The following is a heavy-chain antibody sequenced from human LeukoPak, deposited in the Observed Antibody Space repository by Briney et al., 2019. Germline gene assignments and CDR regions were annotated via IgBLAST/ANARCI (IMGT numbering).Heavy chain of an antibody. J-gene: IGHJ5*02. D-gene: IGHD6-6*01. V-gene: IGHV4-30-2*01. CDR1: GGSISSGGYY. CDR3: AREPGSDGSSSLWFDP. Sequence: SQTLSLTCTVSGGSISSGGYYWSWIRQPPGKGLEWIGYIYHSGSTYYNPSLKSRVTISVDRSKNQFSLKLSSVTAADTAVYYCAREPGSDGSSSLWFDPWGQGTLVTVSS. CDR2: IYHSGST.